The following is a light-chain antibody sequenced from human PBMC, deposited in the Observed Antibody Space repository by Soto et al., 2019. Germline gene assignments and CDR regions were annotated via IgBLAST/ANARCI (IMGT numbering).Light chain of an antibody. CDR2: DVS. CDR3: SSYTLNRDLV. J-gene: IGLJ2*01. CDR1: SSDIAVYNY. Sequence: QSALTQPASVSGSPGQSITMSCTGTSSDIAVYNYVSWYQVHPGKAPKLMIYDVSNRPSGVSNRFSGSKSGNTASLSISGLQAEDEADYYCSSYTLNRDLVFGGGTKVTVL. V-gene: IGLV2-14*03.